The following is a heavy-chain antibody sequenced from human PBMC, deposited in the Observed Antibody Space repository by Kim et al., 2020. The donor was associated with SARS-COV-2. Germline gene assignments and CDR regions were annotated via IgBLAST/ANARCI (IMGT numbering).Heavy chain of an antibody. J-gene: IGHJ6*02. V-gene: IGHV7-4-1*02. D-gene: IGHD4-17*01. CDR3: ARLHDYGDSGEEMDV. CDR1: GYTFTSYA. Sequence: ASVKVSCKASGYTFTSYAMNWVRQAPGQGLERMGWINTNTGNPTYAQGFTGRFVFSLDTSVSTAYLQINSLKAEDTAVYYCARLHDYGDSGEEMDVWGLGTTVTISS. CDR2: INTNTGNP.